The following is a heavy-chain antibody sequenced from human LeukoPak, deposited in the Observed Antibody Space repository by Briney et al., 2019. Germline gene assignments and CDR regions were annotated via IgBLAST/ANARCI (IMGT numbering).Heavy chain of an antibody. V-gene: IGHV3-64D*06. Sequence: GGSLRLSCSASGFTFSSYAMHWVRQAPGEGLEYVSGISSNGGSTFYAHSVKGRFTISRDNSKNTLYLQMSGLRAEDTAVYYCVKAKSGSYDYWGQGTLVTVSS. J-gene: IGHJ4*02. CDR3: VKAKSGSYDY. CDR2: ISSNGGST. D-gene: IGHD1-26*01. CDR1: GFTFSSYA.